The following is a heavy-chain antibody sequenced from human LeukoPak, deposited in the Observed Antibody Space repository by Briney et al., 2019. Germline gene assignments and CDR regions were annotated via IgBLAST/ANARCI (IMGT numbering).Heavy chain of an antibody. Sequence: GGSLRLSCAASGFTFRNAWMSWVRQAPGKGLEWVSSISSSSSYIYYAGSVKGRFTISRDNAKNSLYLQMNSLRAEDTAVYYCARDGIAAADYWGQGTLVTVSS. D-gene: IGHD6-13*01. CDR3: ARDGIAAADY. CDR2: ISSSSSYI. CDR1: GFTFRNAW. J-gene: IGHJ4*02. V-gene: IGHV3-21*01.